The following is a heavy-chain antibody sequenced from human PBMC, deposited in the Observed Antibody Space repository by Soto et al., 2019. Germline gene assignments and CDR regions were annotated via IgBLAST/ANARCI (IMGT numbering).Heavy chain of an antibody. V-gene: IGHV3-33*01. CDR2: IWYDGSNK. D-gene: IGHD6-19*01. CDR3: ARGMGSSGWYYFDY. CDR1: GFTFSSYG. Sequence: GESLKISCAASGFTFSSYGMHWVRQAPGKGLEWVAVIWYDGSNKYYADSVKGRFTISRDNSKNTLYLQMNSLRAEDTAVYYCARGMGSSGWYYFDYWGQGTLVTVSS. J-gene: IGHJ4*02.